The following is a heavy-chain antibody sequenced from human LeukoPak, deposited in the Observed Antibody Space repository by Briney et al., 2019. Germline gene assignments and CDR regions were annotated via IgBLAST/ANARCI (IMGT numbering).Heavy chain of an antibody. Sequence: ASVKVSCKASGYTFTSYYMHWVRQAPGQGLEWMGIINPSGGSTSYAQKFKGRVTMTRDTSTSTVYMELSSLRSEDTAVYYCARGQYYYDSSGYDAFDIWGQGTMVTVSS. V-gene: IGHV1-46*01. D-gene: IGHD3-22*01. CDR3: ARGQYYYDSSGYDAFDI. J-gene: IGHJ3*02. CDR2: INPSGGST. CDR1: GYTFTSYY.